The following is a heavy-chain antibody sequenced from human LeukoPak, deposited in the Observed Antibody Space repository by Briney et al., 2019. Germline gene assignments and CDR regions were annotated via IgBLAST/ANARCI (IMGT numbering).Heavy chain of an antibody. Sequence: PSETLSLTCAVYGGSFSGYYWSWIRQPPRKGLEWIGEINHSGSTNYNPSLKSRVTISVDTSKNQFSLKLSSVTAADTAVYYCARFGPYGDYVKWGQGTLVTVSS. J-gene: IGHJ4*02. V-gene: IGHV4-34*01. CDR2: INHSGST. CDR1: GGSFSGYY. CDR3: ARFGPYGDYVK. D-gene: IGHD4-17*01.